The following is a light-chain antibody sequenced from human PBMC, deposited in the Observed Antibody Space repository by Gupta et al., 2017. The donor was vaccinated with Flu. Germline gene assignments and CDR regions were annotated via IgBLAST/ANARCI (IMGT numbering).Light chain of an antibody. CDR3: AESDDSVNGVV. V-gene: IGLV1-44*01. Sequence: SLLSQPPSASGTPGPRVTIPCSGSSSNIGSSTVNWYQQLPGTDPKLLINTNNQRTAGVTARFSGSKSGTSDSLAIRALQSEEEADYYCAESDDSVNGVVFGGGTKLTVL. CDR1: SSNIGSST. CDR2: TNN. J-gene: IGLJ2*01.